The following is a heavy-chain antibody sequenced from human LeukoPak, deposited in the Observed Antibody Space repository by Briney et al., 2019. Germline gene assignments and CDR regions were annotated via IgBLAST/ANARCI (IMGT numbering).Heavy chain of an antibody. Sequence: GGSLRLSCAASGFTFDDYGMSWVRQAPGKGLEWVSGINWNGGSTGYADSVKGRFTISRDNSKNTLYLQMNSLRVEDTAVYFCAKEGRGGNFDYWGQGTLVTVSS. CDR1: GFTFDDYG. D-gene: IGHD1-26*01. V-gene: IGHV3-20*04. CDR2: INWNGGST. J-gene: IGHJ4*02. CDR3: AKEGRGGNFDY.